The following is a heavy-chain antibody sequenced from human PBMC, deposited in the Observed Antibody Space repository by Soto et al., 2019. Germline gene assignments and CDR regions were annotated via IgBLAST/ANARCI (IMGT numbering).Heavy chain of an antibody. D-gene: IGHD5-12*01. CDR2: ISRSSSTI. V-gene: IGHV3-48*01. Sequence: GGSLRLSCAASGFTFSSYSMNWVRQAPGKVLEWVSYISRSSSTIHYADSVKGRFTISRDNAKNSLYLQMNSLRPEDTAVYYCARDGEGDGYNFDYWGQGTLVTVSS. J-gene: IGHJ4*02. CDR1: GFTFSSYS. CDR3: ARDGEGDGYNFDY.